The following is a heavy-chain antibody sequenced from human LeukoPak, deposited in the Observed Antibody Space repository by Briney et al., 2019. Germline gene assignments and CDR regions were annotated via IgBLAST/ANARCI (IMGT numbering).Heavy chain of an antibody. J-gene: IGHJ3*02. CDR1: GFTVSSNY. CDR2: IYSGGSGGST. D-gene: IGHD1-26*01. CDR3: ARDSGSYYDAFDI. V-gene: IGHV3-53*01. Sequence: GSLRLSCAASGFTVSSNYMSWVRQAPGKELEWVSVIYSGGSGGSTYYADSVKGRFTISRDNSKNTLYLQMNSLRAEDTAVYYCARDSGSYYDAFDIWGQGTMVTVSS.